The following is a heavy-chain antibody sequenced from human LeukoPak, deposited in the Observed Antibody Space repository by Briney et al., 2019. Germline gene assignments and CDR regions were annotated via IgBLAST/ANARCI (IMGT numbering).Heavy chain of an antibody. D-gene: IGHD2-2*03. V-gene: IGHV3-7*01. Sequence: GGSLRLSCAASGFTFSTYWMSWVRQAPGKGLEWVANIKKDGSDKYYVDSVKGRFTISRDNAKNSLYLQMDSLRAEDTAMYYCARDWIPRVSDYWGQGILVTVSS. J-gene: IGHJ4*02. CDR3: ARDWIPRVSDY. CDR1: GFTFSTYW. CDR2: IKKDGSDK.